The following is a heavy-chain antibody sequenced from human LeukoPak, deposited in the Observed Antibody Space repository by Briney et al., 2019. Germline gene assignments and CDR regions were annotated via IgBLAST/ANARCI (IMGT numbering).Heavy chain of an antibody. CDR1: GFTFSNYW. D-gene: IGHD6-13*01. Sequence: GGSLSLSCAASGFTFSNYWMSWVRQAPGKGLEWVANIKEDGSEKYYVDSVKGRFTISRDNARNSLYLQMNSLRAEDTAVYYGASGRQLGYWGQGTLVTVSS. CDR2: IKEDGSEK. J-gene: IGHJ4*02. V-gene: IGHV3-7*01. CDR3: ASGRQLGY.